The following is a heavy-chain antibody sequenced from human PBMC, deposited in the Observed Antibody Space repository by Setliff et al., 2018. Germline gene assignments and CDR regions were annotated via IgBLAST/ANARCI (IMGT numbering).Heavy chain of an antibody. Sequence: SETLSLTCTVSGGSISSGSYYWSWIRLPAGKGLEWIGRIYTSGSTNYNPSLKSRVTISVDTSKNQFSLKLSSLTAADTAVYYCARAYYDSSRGDDAFDIWGQGTMVTVSS. CDR2: IYTSGST. CDR3: ARAYYDSSRGDDAFDI. J-gene: IGHJ3*02. CDR1: GGSISSGSYY. D-gene: IGHD3-22*01. V-gene: IGHV4-61*02.